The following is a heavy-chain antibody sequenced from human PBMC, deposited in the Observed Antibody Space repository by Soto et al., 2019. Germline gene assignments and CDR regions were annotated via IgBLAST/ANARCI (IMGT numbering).Heavy chain of an antibody. CDR2: IIPIFGTA. CDR1: GGTFSSYA. Sequence: QVQLVQSGAEVKKPGSSVKVSCKATGGTFSSYAISWVRQAPGQGLGCMGGIIPIFGTANYARKFQGRVTIIADESTSTAYMELSSLRSEDTAVYYCARDLAYCGGDCYYFDLWGRGTLVTVS. D-gene: IGHD2-21*02. J-gene: IGHJ2*01. V-gene: IGHV1-69*12. CDR3: ARDLAYCGGDCYYFDL.